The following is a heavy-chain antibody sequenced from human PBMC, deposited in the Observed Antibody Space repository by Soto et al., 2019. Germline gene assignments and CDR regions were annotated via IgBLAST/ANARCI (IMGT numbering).Heavy chain of an antibody. Sequence: EVQLLESGGGLEQPGGSLRLSCAASGFTFSAFAMSWVRQAPGKGLEWVSTISEGGGTPFYADSVKGRFTISRDNSQNTLHLQMTTLRAEDTALYFCAKRNRYYFEYWGQGSLVTVSS. CDR2: ISEGGGTP. J-gene: IGHJ4*02. CDR1: GFTFSAFA. CDR3: AKRNRYYFEY. V-gene: IGHV3-23*01.